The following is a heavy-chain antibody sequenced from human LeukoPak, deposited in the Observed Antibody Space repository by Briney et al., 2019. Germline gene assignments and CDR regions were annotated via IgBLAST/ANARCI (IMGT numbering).Heavy chain of an antibody. CDR2: IDWDDDK. CDR3: ARRLTTVTTTATFDY. CDR1: GFSLITSGMC. Sequence: ESGPTLVNPTQTLTLTCTFSGFSLITSGMCVSWIRQPPGKALEWLARIDWDDDKYYSTSLKTRLTISKDTSKNQVVLTMTNMDPVDTATYYCARRLTTVTTTATFDYWGQGTLVTVSS. D-gene: IGHD4-17*01. V-gene: IGHV2-70*11. J-gene: IGHJ4*02.